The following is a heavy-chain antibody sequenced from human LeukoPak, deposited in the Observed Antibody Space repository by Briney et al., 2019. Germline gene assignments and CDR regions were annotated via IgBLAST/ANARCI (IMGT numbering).Heavy chain of an antibody. V-gene: IGHV4-61*08. Sequence: SETVSLTCTVSGGSISSGGYYWSWIRQHPGKGLEWIGYIYYSGSTYYNPSLKSRVTISVDTSKNQFSLKLSSVTAADTAVYYCARGSGYSYGYYFDYWGQGTLVTVSS. CDR2: IYYSGST. CDR3: ARGSGYSYGYYFDY. CDR1: GGSISSGGYY. J-gene: IGHJ4*02. D-gene: IGHD5-18*01.